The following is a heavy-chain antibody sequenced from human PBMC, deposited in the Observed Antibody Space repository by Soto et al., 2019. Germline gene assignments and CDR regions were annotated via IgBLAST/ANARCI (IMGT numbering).Heavy chain of an antibody. CDR2: INAGXGNT. CDR1: GYTFTIYA. V-gene: IGHV1-3*01. CDR3: ASTTGTGFDY. D-gene: IGHD1-1*01. J-gene: IGHJ4*02. Sequence: XVKVSCKASGYTFTIYAMHWVRQAPGQRLEWMAXINAGXGNTKYSQKFXXRVTINRXXXASTAYMELSSMRSEDTAVYYCASTTGTGFDYWGQGTLATVSS.